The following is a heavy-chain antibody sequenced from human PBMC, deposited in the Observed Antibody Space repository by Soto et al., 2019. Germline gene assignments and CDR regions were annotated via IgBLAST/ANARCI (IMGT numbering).Heavy chain of an antibody. CDR3: AKESPGYSSGWRPNFDY. D-gene: IGHD6-19*01. CDR2: ISYDGSNK. CDR1: GFTFSSYG. J-gene: IGHJ4*02. V-gene: IGHV3-30*18. Sequence: QVQLVESGGGVVQPGRSLRLSCAPSGFTFSSYGMHWARQAPGKGLEWGAVISYDGSNKYYADSVKGRFTISRDNSKNTLYLQMNSLRAEDTAVYYCAKESPGYSSGWRPNFDYWGQGTLVTVSS.